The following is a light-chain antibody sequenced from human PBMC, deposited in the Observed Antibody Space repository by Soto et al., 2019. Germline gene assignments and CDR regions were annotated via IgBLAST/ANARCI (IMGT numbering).Light chain of an antibody. V-gene: IGKV4-1*01. CDR1: QSVLYRSNNKNY. CDR2: WAS. CDR3: QQYYTTLCT. J-gene: IGKJ2*02. Sequence: DIVMTQSPDSLAVSLGERATINCKSSQSVLYRSNNKNYLAWYQQKPGQPPKLLIYWASTRESGVPDRFSGSGSGTDFTLTISSLQAEDVAVYYCQQYYTTLCTFGQGTKLEIK.